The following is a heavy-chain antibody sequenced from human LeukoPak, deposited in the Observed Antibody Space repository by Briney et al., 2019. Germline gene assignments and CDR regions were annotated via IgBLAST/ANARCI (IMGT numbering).Heavy chain of an antibody. J-gene: IGHJ4*02. V-gene: IGHV1-2*02. CDR2: ISPNSGGT. Sequence: GASVKVSCKASGYTFTGYYMHWVRQAPGQGLEWMGWISPNSGGTNYAQKFQGRVTMTRDTSISTAYMELSRLRSDDTAVYYCASTLRNYYDSSGYFDYWGQGTLVTVSS. D-gene: IGHD3-22*01. CDR3: ASTLRNYYDSSGYFDY. CDR1: GYTFTGYY.